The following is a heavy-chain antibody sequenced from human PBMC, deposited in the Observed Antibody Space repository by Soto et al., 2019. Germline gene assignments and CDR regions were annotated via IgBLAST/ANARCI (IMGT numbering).Heavy chain of an antibody. D-gene: IGHD4-17*01. CDR1: GGSISSGNYY. CDR3: ATMGTPVTGLYYFDY. CDR2: ISYSGTT. J-gene: IGHJ4*02. V-gene: IGHV4-30-4*01. Sequence: QVQLQESGPGLVKPSQTLSLTCTVSGGSISSGNYYWSWIRQPPGKGLEWIGFISYSGTTHYSACLRSRVSISVDTSKNLFSLDLSSVTAADTAVYYCATMGTPVTGLYYFDYWGQGTLVTVSS.